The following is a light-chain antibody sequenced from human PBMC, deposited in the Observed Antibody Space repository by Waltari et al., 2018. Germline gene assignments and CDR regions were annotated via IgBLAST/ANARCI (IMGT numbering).Light chain of an antibody. CDR1: SSNIGGDS. V-gene: IGLV1-44*01. Sequence: QSVLTQPPSVSGTPGQTVTISCSGSSSNIGGDSVNWYQHLPGTAPTLLMYSNNRRPSGVPDRFSGSKSGTSASLAISGLQSEDEADYYCAAWDDSLNGYVFGTGTKVTVL. CDR3: AAWDDSLNGYV. J-gene: IGLJ1*01. CDR2: SNN.